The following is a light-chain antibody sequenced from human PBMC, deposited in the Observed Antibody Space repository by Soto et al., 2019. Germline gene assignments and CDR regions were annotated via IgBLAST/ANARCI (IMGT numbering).Light chain of an antibody. CDR2: GAT. Sequence: EIVLTQSPGTLSLSPGERATLSCRASQGVSSAYLAWYQQKPGQAPSLLIYGATDRATGIPDRFSGSGSETEFTLTISRLEPEDFAVYYCQLYGNSPPSFTFGPGTKVDIK. CDR3: QLYGNSPPSFT. J-gene: IGKJ3*01. CDR1: QGVSSAY. V-gene: IGKV3-20*01.